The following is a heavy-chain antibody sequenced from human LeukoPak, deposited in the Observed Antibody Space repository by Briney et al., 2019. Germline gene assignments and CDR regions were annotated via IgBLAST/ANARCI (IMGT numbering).Heavy chain of an antibody. CDR3: ARREISSSWYPAFLDY. CDR1: GDSISSYY. Sequence: SETLSLTCIVSGDSISSYYWSWIRQPPGKGLEWIGYIYYSGRTNYNPSLKSRVTISVDTSKDQFSLKLSSVTAADTAVYYCARREISSSWYPAFLDYWGQGTLVTVSS. J-gene: IGHJ4*02. D-gene: IGHD6-13*01. CDR2: IYYSGRT. V-gene: IGHV4-59*08.